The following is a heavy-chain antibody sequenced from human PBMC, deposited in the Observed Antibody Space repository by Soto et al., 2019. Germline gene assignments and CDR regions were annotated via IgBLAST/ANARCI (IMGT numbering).Heavy chain of an antibody. Sequence: QVQLVESGGGLVKTSGSLRLACAASGFTFSDYYMSWVRQAPGKGLEWVSYISSSGNTIYYADSVKGRFTISRDNAKNSVYLHMNSLRAEDTALYFCAKMSSENYYDPVFSWGQGTLVTVSS. CDR2: ISSSGNTI. CDR3: AKMSSENYYDPVFS. J-gene: IGHJ4*02. D-gene: IGHD3-22*01. V-gene: IGHV3-11*01. CDR1: GFTFSDYY.